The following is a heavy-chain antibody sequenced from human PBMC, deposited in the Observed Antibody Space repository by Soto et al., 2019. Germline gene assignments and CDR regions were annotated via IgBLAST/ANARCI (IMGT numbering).Heavy chain of an antibody. CDR3: ARLRASTWYMGGYLDY. J-gene: IGHJ4*02. CDR1: GFAFSGYY. Sequence: GGSLRLSCAASGFAFSGYYMSWIRQAPGKGLEWVSYIVSSSSYTNYADSVKGRFTISRDNAKNSLYLEMNSLRAEDTAVYYCARLRASTWYMGGYLDYWGLGTLVTVSS. D-gene: IGHD6-13*01. V-gene: IGHV3-11*06. CDR2: IVSSSSYT.